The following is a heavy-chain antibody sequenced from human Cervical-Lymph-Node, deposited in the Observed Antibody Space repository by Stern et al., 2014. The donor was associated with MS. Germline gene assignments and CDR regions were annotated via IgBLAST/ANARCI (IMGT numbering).Heavy chain of an antibody. CDR3: ARLSMSWIDSWVIS. CDR2: SDPVDSDT. CDR1: ENSFTSHW. D-gene: IGHD2-2*03. Sequence: EVQLVESGAGVKRPGESLQISCQGSENSFTSHWIGWVRQMPGNGLEWMGISDPVDSDTRDSPSFQGQVTISADKAMNTAYLHWSSLKASDNAMYYCARLSMSWIDSWVISWGQGTLVTVSA. V-gene: IGHV5-51*03. J-gene: IGHJ4*02.